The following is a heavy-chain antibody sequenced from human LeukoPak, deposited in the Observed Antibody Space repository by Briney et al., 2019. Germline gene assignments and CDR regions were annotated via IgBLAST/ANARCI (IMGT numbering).Heavy chain of an antibody. J-gene: IGHJ6*02. V-gene: IGHV3-7*01. Sequence: GGSLRLSCAASGFTFSSYWMSWVRQAPGKGLEWVANIKQDGSEKYYVDSVKGRFTISRDNAKNSLYLQMNSLRAEDTAVYYRARDPGDRSSSAPNYFYYYGMDVWGQGTTVTVSS. CDR2: IKQDGSEK. D-gene: IGHD6-13*01. CDR3: ARDPGDRSSSAPNYFYYYGMDV. CDR1: GFTFSSYW.